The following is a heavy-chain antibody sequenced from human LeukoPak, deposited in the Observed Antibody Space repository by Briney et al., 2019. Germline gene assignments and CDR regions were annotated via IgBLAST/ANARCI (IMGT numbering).Heavy chain of an antibody. Sequence: GGSLRLSCAASGFTFSSYWMHWVRQAPGKGLVWVSRINTDGSGTTYADSVKGRFTISRDNAKNTLYLQMNSLRAEDTAVYYCARALAGRAFDIWGQGTMVTDSS. V-gene: IGHV3-74*01. J-gene: IGHJ3*02. CDR1: GFTFSSYW. D-gene: IGHD6-19*01. CDR3: ARALAGRAFDI. CDR2: INTDGSGT.